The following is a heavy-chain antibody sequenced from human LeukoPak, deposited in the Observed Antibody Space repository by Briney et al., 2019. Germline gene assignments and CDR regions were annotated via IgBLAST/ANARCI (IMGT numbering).Heavy chain of an antibody. Sequence: SETLSLTCTVSGGSISSSSYYWGWIRQPPGKGLEWIGSIYYSGSTYYNPSLKGRVTISVDTSKNQFSLKLSSVTAADTAVYYCARDRYYYDSSGYFEYWGQGTLVTVSS. CDR2: IYYSGST. CDR1: GGSISSSSYY. J-gene: IGHJ4*02. V-gene: IGHV4-39*07. CDR3: ARDRYYYDSSGYFEY. D-gene: IGHD3-22*01.